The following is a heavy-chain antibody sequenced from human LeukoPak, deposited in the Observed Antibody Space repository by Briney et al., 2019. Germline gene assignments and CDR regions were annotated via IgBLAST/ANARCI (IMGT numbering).Heavy chain of an antibody. Sequence: ASVKVSCKASGYTFTGYYLHWVRQAPGQGLEWMGCVNPNSGDTNYAQKFQGSVTMTRDTSISTVYMELSSLRSGDTAVYYCARFAVHRRLAVAGQFGLDYWGQGTLVAVSS. V-gene: IGHV1-2*02. J-gene: IGHJ4*02. CDR3: ARFAVHRRLAVAGQFGLDY. CDR2: VNPNSGDT. D-gene: IGHD6-19*01. CDR1: GYTFTGYY.